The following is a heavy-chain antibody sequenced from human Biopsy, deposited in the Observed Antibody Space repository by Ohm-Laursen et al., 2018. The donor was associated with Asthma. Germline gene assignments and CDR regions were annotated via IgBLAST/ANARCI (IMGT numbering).Heavy chain of an antibody. Sequence: GALRLSCSASGFTFRDYYMNWIRQAPGKGLEWVAYIRSRGSNIFYADSVKGRFTISRDNAKKSLFLEMNSLTVEDTAVYFCARGYSTSWYFGYWGQGTLVTVSS. V-gene: IGHV3-11*01. CDR3: ARGYSTSWYFGY. D-gene: IGHD6-13*01. CDR2: IRSRGSNI. CDR1: GFTFRDYY. J-gene: IGHJ4*02.